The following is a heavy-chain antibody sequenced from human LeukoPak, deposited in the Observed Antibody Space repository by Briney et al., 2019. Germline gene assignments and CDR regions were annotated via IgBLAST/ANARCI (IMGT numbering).Heavy chain of an antibody. CDR3: ARVNLLQSRSPGGYAFDI. Sequence: GGSLRLSCAASGFTFSSYEMNWVRQAPGKGLEWVSYISSSGSTIYYADSVKGRFTISRDNAKNSRYLQMNSLRAEDTAVYYCARVNLLQSRSPGGYAFDIWGQGTMVTVSS. J-gene: IGHJ3*02. CDR2: ISSSGSTI. V-gene: IGHV3-48*03. CDR1: GFTFSSYE. D-gene: IGHD5-24*01.